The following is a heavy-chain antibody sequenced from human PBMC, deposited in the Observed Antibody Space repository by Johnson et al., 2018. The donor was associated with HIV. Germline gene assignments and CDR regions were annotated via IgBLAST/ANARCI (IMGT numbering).Heavy chain of an antibody. J-gene: IGHJ3*02. D-gene: IGHD3-10*01. V-gene: IGHV3-7*01. Sequence: VQLVESGGGLVQPGGSLRLSCAASGFTFSSYWMSWVRQAPGKGLEWVANIKQDGSEKYYVDSVKGRFTISRDNAKNSLYLQMNSLRAEDTAVYYCASSWFGELSYAFEIWGQGTMVTVSS. CDR1: GFTFSSYW. CDR2: IKQDGSEK. CDR3: ASSWFGELSYAFEI.